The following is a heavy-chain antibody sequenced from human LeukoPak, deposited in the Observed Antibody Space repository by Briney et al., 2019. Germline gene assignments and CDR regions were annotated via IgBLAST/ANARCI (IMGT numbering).Heavy chain of an antibody. CDR1: GDTFNSYA. Sequence: ASVKVSCKVSGDTFNSYAVAWVRQAPGQGLEWMGIINPSGGSTSYAQKFQGRVTMTRDTSTSTVYMELSSLRSEDTAVYYCLVLGYCSGGSCPPNAFDIWGQGTMVTVSS. CDR3: LVLGYCSGGSCPPNAFDI. CDR2: INPSGGST. V-gene: IGHV1-46*02. D-gene: IGHD2-15*01. J-gene: IGHJ3*02.